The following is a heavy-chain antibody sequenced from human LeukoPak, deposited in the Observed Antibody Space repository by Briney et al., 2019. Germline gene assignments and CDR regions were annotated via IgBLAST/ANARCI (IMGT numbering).Heavy chain of an antibody. CDR1: GYTFTGYY. J-gene: IGHJ4*02. Sequence: ASVKVSCKASGYTFTGYYMHWVRQACGQGLEWMGWMNPNNGNTGYAQRFQGRVTLTRDTSISTAYMELSSLRSEDTAVYYCARGFLGYDSSDYAFSYYWGQGTLVTVSS. V-gene: IGHV1-8*02. CDR2: MNPNNGNT. CDR3: ARGFLGYDSSDYAFSYY. D-gene: IGHD3-22*01.